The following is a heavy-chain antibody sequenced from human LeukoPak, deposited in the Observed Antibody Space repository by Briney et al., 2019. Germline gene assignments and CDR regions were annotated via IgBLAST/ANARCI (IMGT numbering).Heavy chain of an antibody. CDR1: GFTFSDYY. V-gene: IGHV3-11*01. Sequence: PGGSLRLSCAASGFTFSDYYMSWIRQAPGKGLEWVSYISSSGSTIYYADSVKGRFTISRDNAKNSLYLQMNSLRAEDTAVYYCAKDRGILTGYPYYFDYWGQGTLVTVSS. J-gene: IGHJ4*02. CDR3: AKDRGILTGYPYYFDY. D-gene: IGHD3-9*01. CDR2: ISSSGSTI.